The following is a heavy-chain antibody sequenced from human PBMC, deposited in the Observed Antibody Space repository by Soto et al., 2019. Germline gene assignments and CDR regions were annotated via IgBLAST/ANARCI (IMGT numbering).Heavy chain of an antibody. CDR3: AKRRGYSSYREHFDY. V-gene: IGHV3-23*01. D-gene: IGHD6-13*01. J-gene: IGHJ4*02. CDR1: GFTFSSYA. CDR2: ISGSGGST. Sequence: PGGSLRLSCAASGFTFSSYAMSWVRQAPGKGLEWVSAISGSGGSTYYADSVKGRFTISRDNSKNTLYLQMNSLRAEDTAVYYCAKRRGYSSYREHFDYWGQGTLVTVSS.